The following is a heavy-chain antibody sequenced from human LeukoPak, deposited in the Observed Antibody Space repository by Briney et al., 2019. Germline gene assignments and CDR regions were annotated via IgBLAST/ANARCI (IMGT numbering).Heavy chain of an antibody. V-gene: IGHV1-46*01. CDR1: GYTFTSYY. D-gene: IGHD6-13*01. CDR2: INPGGGST. Sequence: ASVKVSCKASGYTFTSYYMHWVRQAPGQGLEWMGIINPGGGSTSHAQKFQGRVTMTRDTSTSTVYMELSSLRSEDTAVYYCARDSPYSSSWYPLDYWGQGTLVTVSS. CDR3: ARDSPYSSSWYPLDY. J-gene: IGHJ4*02.